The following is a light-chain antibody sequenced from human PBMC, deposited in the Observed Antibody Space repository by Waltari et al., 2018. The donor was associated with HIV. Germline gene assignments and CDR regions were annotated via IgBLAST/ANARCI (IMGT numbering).Light chain of an antibody. CDR2: NNN. J-gene: IGLJ1*01. V-gene: IGLV1-44*01. CDR1: SSNIGTRT. CDR3: AAWDDRMNGFYV. Sequence: QSVLTQPPSASGTPGQRVSISCSGSSSNIGTRTVTWFQQLPGTAPTLLIYNNNQRPSGFPDRFSGSKSGTSASLAISGLQSEDEADYYCAAWDDRMNGFYVFGTGTKVTVL.